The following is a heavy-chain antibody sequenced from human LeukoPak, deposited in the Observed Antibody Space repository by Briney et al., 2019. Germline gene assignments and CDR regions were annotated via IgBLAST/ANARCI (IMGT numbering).Heavy chain of an antibody. CDR1: GYTFTSYG. CDR2: INGGSGNT. D-gene: IGHD3-22*01. CDR3: ANPRYDSSGYYYVD. Sequence: GASVKVSYKASGYTFTSYGISWVRQAPGQRLDWMGWINGGSGNTKSSPEFQGRVTITRDTSASTGYMELSSLRSEDTAVYYCANPRYDSSGYYYVDWGQGTLVTVSS. V-gene: IGHV1-3*01. J-gene: IGHJ4*02.